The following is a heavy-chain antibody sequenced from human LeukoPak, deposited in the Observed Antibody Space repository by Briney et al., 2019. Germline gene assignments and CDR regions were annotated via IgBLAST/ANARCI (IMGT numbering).Heavy chain of an antibody. V-gene: IGHV3-49*04. CDR3: TRGDGSGSS. J-gene: IGHJ5*02. Sequence: GRSLRLSCTASGFTFGDYAMSWVRQAPGKGLEWVGFIRSKASGGTTEYAASVKGRFTISRDDSKSIAYLQMNSLETEDTAVYYCTRGDGSGSSWGQGTLVTVSS. CDR1: GFTFGDYA. D-gene: IGHD3-10*01. CDR2: IRSKASGGTT.